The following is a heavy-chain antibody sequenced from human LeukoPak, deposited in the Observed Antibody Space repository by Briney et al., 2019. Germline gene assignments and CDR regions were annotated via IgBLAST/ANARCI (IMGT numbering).Heavy chain of an antibody. J-gene: IGHJ4*02. D-gene: IGHD5-12*01. V-gene: IGHV4-30-2*01. CDR2: IYHSGST. CDR1: GGSLSSGGYS. Sequence: SQTLSLTCAVSGGSLSSGGYSWGWVRQPPGRGLEWIGYIYHSGSTYYDPSLKSRVTISVDRSKNQFSLKLSSVTAADTAVYYCARAVEGIVATISYFDYWGQGTLVTVSS. CDR3: ARAVEGIVATISYFDY.